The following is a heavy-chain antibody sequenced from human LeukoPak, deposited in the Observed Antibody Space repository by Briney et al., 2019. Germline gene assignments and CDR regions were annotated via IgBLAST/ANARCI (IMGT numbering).Heavy chain of an antibody. V-gene: IGHV3-21*01. D-gene: IGHD2-21*01. CDR3: ARDSPISIRSEKHYFDY. J-gene: IGHJ4*02. Sequence: GGSLRLSCAASGFTFSSYSMNWVRQAPGKGLEWVSSISSSSSYIYYADSVKGRFTISRDNAKNSLYLQMNSLRAEDTAVYYCARDSPISIRSEKHYFDYWGQGTLVTVSS. CDR2: ISSSSSYI. CDR1: GFTFSSYS.